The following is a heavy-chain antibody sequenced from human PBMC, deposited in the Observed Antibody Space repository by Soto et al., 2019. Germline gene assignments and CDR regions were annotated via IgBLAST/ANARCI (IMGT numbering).Heavy chain of an antibody. V-gene: IGHV4-59*01. CDR2: ISDTVDA. CDR1: AGSLSRYY. CDR3: VGSLMSRAMESFDY. J-gene: IGHJ4*02. Sequence: PSETLSLTCSVSAGSLSRYYWGWVRQSPGEGLQWIAHISDTVDASYNPSLKSRVTIALDTSKKQIALRLMSVTAADTAVYYCVGSLMSRAMESFDYWGQGTLVTVSS. D-gene: IGHD5-18*01.